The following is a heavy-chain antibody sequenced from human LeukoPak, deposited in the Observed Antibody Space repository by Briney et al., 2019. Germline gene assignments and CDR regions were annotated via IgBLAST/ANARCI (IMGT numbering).Heavy chain of an antibody. CDR2: IYTSGST. CDR3: ARDTRQYSGGYYPDAFDI. CDR1: GGSISSYY. J-gene: IGHJ3*02. D-gene: IGHD1-26*01. Sequence: SETLSLTCTVSGGSISSYYWSRIRQPAGKGLEWIGRIYTSGSTNYNPSLKSRVTMSVDTSKNQFSLKLSSVTAADTAVYYCARDTRQYSGGYYPDAFDIWGQGTMVTVSS. V-gene: IGHV4-4*07.